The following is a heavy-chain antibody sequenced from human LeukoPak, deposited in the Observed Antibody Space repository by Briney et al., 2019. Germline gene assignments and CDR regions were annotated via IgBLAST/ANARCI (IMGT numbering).Heavy chain of an antibody. J-gene: IGHJ4*02. CDR3: AKDLRIVVVTAKGH. V-gene: IGHV3-23*01. CDR1: GFTFSSYA. D-gene: IGHD2-21*02. Sequence: GGSLRLSCAASGFTFSSYAMSWVRQAPGKGLEWVSAISGSGGSTYYADSVKGRFTISRDNSKNTLYLQMNSLRAEDTAVYYCAKDLRIVVVTAKGHWGQGTLVTVSS. CDR2: ISGSGGST.